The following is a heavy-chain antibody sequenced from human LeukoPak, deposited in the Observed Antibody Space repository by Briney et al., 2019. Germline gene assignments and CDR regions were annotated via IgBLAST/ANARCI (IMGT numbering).Heavy chain of an antibody. J-gene: IGHJ4*02. CDR3: ARQGNYDFWSGYPYYFDY. Sequence: GESLKISCKGSGYSFTSYWIGWVRQMPGKGLEWMGIIYPGDSDTRYSPSFQGQVTISADKSISTAYLQWSSLKASDTAMYYCARQGNYDFWSGYPYYFDYWGQGTLVTVSS. CDR2: IYPGDSDT. D-gene: IGHD3-3*01. V-gene: IGHV5-51*01. CDR1: GYSFTSYW.